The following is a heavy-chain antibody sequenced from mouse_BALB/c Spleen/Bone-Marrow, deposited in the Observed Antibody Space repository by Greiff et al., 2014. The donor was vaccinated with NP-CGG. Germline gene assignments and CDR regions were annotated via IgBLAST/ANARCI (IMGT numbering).Heavy chain of an antibody. CDR1: GFNIKDTY. V-gene: IGHV14-3*02. CDR3: AYGSSYDYFDY. D-gene: IGHD1-1*01. CDR2: IDPANGNT. Sequence: VQLQQSGAELVKTGASVKLSCTASGFNIKDTYMHWVKQRPEQGPEWIGRIDPANGNTKYDPKFQGKATITADTSSNTAYLQLSSLTSEDTAVYYCAYGSSYDYFDYWGQGTTLTVSS. J-gene: IGHJ2*01.